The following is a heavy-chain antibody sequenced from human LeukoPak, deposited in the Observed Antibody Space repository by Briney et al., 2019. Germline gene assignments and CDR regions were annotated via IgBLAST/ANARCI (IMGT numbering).Heavy chain of an antibody. D-gene: IGHD3-22*01. CDR1: GFTFSSSG. J-gene: IGHJ4*02. CDR3: ARGLNYYDSTGYYTY. V-gene: IGHV3-66*01. Sequence: PGGSLRLSCAASGFTFSSSGMSWVRQAPGKGLEWVSVIYSGGSTYYADSVKGRFTISRDNSKNTLYLQMNSLRAEDTAVYYCARGLNYYDSTGYYTYWGQGTLVTVSS. CDR2: IYSGGST.